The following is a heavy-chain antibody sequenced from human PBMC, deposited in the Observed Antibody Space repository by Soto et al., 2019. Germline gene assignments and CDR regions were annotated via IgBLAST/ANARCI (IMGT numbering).Heavy chain of an antibody. CDR1: GYTFTGYY. CDR2: INPQTGGT. CDR3: ARERYQVISDGMDV. Sequence: ASVKVSCKASGYTFTGYYIHWVREAPGQGLEWMGWINPQTGGTSYPQKFRGRVTLSRDTSINTAYLELTRLRFDDAAVYFCARERYQVISDGMDVWGQGTTVTVSS. J-gene: IGHJ6*02. V-gene: IGHV1-2*02. D-gene: IGHD2-2*01.